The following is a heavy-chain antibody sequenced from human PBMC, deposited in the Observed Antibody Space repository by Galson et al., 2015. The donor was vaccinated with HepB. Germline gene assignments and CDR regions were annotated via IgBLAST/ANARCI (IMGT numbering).Heavy chain of an antibody. CDR1: GGTFSSYT. CDR2: IIPILGIA. V-gene: IGHV1-69*04. Sequence: SVKVSCKASGGTFSSYTISWVRQAPGQGLEWMGRIIPILGIANYAQKFQGRATITADKSTSTAYMELSSLRSEDTAVYYCARDTAVLGYCSSTSCYQYYFDYWGQGTLVTVSS. D-gene: IGHD2-2*01. J-gene: IGHJ4*02. CDR3: ARDTAVLGYCSSTSCYQYYFDY.